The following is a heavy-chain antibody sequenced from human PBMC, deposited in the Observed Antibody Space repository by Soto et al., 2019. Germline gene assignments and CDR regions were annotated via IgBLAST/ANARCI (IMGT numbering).Heavy chain of an antibody. CDR3: ATVLHDYGPNWVDS. CDR2: IYYTGTT. V-gene: IGHV4-30-4*01. Sequence: QVQLQESGPRLVKPSQTLSLTCSVSGASIRSGSYYWSWIRQSPGRGLEWIGYIYYTGTTHYNPAVKSRVTVLLDNYKDQFSLTLTSVTAADTAIYYCATVLHDYGPNWVDSWGQGTQVTVSS. CDR1: GASIRSGSYY. J-gene: IGHJ5*01. D-gene: IGHD3-16*01.